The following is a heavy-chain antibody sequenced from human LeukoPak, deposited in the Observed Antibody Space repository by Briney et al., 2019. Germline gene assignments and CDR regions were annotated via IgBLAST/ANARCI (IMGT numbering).Heavy chain of an antibody. CDR2: ITSSSSTM. Sequence: GGSLRLSCTASGFTFSTYSMNWVRQAPGKGLEWGSYITSSSSTMFYADSVKGRFTISRDNAKNSLYLQMKSLRADDTAVYYCARFAAGGSYYYYMDVWGKGTTVTVSS. D-gene: IGHD6-25*01. CDR3: ARFAAGGSYYYYMDV. J-gene: IGHJ6*03. CDR1: GFTFSTYS. V-gene: IGHV3-48*01.